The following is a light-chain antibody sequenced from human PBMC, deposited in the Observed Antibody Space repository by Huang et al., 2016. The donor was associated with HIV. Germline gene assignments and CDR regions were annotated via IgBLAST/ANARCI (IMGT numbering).Light chain of an antibody. V-gene: IGKV1-27*01. J-gene: IGKJ2*01. CDR2: AAS. CDR3: QKYNSAPYT. CDR1: QDIRNY. Sequence: RVTITCRASQDIRNYLAWYQQKPGTAPKLLISAASTLQSGVPSRFSGSGSGTDFTLTIGSLQPEDVATYYCQKYNSAPYTFGQGTKLEIK.